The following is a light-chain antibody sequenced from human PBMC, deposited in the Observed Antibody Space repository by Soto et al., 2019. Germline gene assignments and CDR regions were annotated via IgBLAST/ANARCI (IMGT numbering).Light chain of an antibody. V-gene: IGKV3-11*01. Sequence: EIMLTQSPGTLSLSPGDRATLSCRASQRVSTFLAWYQQRPGQAPRLLISEASNRATGIPARFSGSGSGTDSTLTISSLEPEDFAVYYCQQSHNWPRTFGQGTKVDIK. CDR3: QQSHNWPRT. J-gene: IGKJ1*01. CDR2: EAS. CDR1: QRVSTF.